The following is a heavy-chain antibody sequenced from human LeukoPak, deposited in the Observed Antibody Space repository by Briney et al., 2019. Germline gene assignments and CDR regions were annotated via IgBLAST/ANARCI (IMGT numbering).Heavy chain of an antibody. V-gene: IGHV3-11*04. CDR3: ARAMVKLASYYFDY. J-gene: IGHJ4*02. CDR2: ISSSGSTI. D-gene: IGHD5-18*01. CDR1: GFTFSDYY. Sequence: GGSLRLSCAASGFTFSDYYMSWIRQAPGKGLEWVSYISSSGSTIYYADSVKGRFTISRDNAKNSLYLQMNSLRAEDTAVYYCARAMVKLASYYFDYWGQGTLVTVSS.